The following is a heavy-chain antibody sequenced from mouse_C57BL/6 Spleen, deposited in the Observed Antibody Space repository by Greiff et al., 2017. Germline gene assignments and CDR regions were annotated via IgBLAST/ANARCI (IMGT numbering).Heavy chain of an antibody. J-gene: IGHJ4*01. CDR2: IDPSDSYT. CDR3: ARSTGAMDY. D-gene: IGHD4-1*01. CDR1: GYTFTSYW. V-gene: IGHV1-69*01. Sequence: VQLQQPGAELVMPGASVKLSCKASGYTFTSYWMHWVKQRPGQGLEWIGEIDPSDSYTNYNQKFKGKSTLTVDKSSSTAYVQLSSLTSEDSAVYYCARSTGAMDYWGQGTSVTVSS.